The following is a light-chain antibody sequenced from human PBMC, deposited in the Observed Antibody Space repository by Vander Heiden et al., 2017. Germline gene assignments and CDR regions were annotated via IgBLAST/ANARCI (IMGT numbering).Light chain of an antibody. J-gene: IGLJ3*02. CDR1: SSNIGSNY. Sequence: QSMLTHPPSVSAAPGQKVTISCSGSSSNIGSNYVSWYQHLPGTAPRLLIYENNKRPSGIPDRFSDSKSGTSATLGITGLQTGDEADYYCGTWDDSLSVWVFGGGTKATVL. CDR3: GTWDDSLSVWV. V-gene: IGLV1-51*02. CDR2: ENN.